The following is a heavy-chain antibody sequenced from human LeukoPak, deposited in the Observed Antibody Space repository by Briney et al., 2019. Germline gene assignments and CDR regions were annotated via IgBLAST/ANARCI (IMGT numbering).Heavy chain of an antibody. J-gene: IGHJ4*02. CDR2: IYSGGST. D-gene: IGHD6-19*01. Sequence: GRSLRLSCAASGFTVSSNYMSWVRQAPGKGLEWVSVIYSGGSTYYADSVKGRFTISRDNSKNTLYLQMNSLRAEDTAVYYCARDTSGSGWYYFDYWGQGTLVTVSS. V-gene: IGHV3-66*01. CDR1: GFTVSSNY. CDR3: ARDTSGSGWYYFDY.